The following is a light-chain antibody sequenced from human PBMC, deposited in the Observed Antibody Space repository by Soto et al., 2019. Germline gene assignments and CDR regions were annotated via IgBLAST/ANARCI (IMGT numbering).Light chain of an antibody. J-gene: IGKJ1*01. CDR3: QQYDNFPPSWT. CDR2: DTS. V-gene: IGKV1-33*01. CDR1: HDISNY. Sequence: DIQMTQSPSSLSASVGDRVTITCQASHDISNYLNWYQQKPGKAPKLLIYDTSNLETGVPSRFXXSRSGTDFTFTISSLQPEDIGTYYCQQYDNFPPSWTFGQGTKVEIK.